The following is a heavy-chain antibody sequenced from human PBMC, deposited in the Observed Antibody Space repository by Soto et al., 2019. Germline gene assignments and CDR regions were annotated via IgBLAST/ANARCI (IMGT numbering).Heavy chain of an antibody. V-gene: IGHV3-23*01. CDR2: ISGPGGST. D-gene: IGHD5-12*01. CDR1: GFTFSSHA. CDR3: AKVSDIVPNILDY. J-gene: IGHJ4*02. Sequence: GGSLRLSCVASGFTFSSHAMSWVRQAPGKGLEWVSSISGPGGSTYYTDSVKGRLTISRDNSKNTLYLQMDSLRAEDTAVYYCAKVSDIVPNILDYWGRGTLVTVSS.